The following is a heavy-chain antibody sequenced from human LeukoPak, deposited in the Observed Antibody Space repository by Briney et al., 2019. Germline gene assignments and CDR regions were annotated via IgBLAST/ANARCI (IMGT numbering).Heavy chain of an antibody. CDR3: ATYMVRTDAYYD. J-gene: IGHJ4*02. D-gene: IGHD3-10*01. Sequence: PGRSLGLSCAASGFTFSSYGMHWVRQAPGKGLEWVAVIYSGGSTYYADSVKGRFTISRDNSKNTLYLQMNSLRAEDTAVYYCATYMVRTDAYYDWGQGTLVTVSS. CDR2: IYSGGST. V-gene: IGHV3-NL1*01. CDR1: GFTFSSYG.